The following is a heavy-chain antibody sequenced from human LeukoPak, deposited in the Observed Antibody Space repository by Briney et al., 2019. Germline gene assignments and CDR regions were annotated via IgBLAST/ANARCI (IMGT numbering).Heavy chain of an antibody. J-gene: IGHJ4*02. CDR2: ISWNSGSI. CDR3: AKAADSSGIEGYFDY. CDR1: GFTFDDYA. D-gene: IGHD3-22*01. V-gene: IGHV3-9*01. Sequence: GGSLRLSCAASGFTFDDYAMHWVRQAPGKGLEWVSGISWNSGSIGYADSVKGRFTISRDNAKNSLYLRMNSLRAEDTALYYCAKAADSSGIEGYFDYWGQGTLVTVSS.